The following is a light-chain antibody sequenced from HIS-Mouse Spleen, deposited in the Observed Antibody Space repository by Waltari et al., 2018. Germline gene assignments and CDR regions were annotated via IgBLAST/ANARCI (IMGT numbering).Light chain of an antibody. CDR3: YSTDSSGNHRV. CDR1: ALPTKY. J-gene: IGLJ2*01. Sequence: SYELTPPPSVSVSPGQTARIPCSGDALPTKYAYWYQQKSGQAPVLVIYEDSKRPSGIPERFSGSSSGTMATLTISGAQVEDEADYYCYSTDSSGNHRVFGGGTKLTVL. CDR2: EDS. V-gene: IGLV3-10*01.